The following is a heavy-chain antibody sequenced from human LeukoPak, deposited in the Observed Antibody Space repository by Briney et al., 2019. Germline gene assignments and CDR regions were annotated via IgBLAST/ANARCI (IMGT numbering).Heavy chain of an antibody. CDR1: GYTFTSYG. D-gene: IGHD6-19*01. CDR2: INAYNGNT. Sequence: ASVKVSCKASGYTFTSYGISWVRQAPGQGLEWMGWINAYNGNTNYAQKLQGRVTMTTDTSTSTAYMELRSLRSDDTAVYYCARDPRYSSGWTNNWFDPWGQGTLVTVSS. V-gene: IGHV1-18*01. J-gene: IGHJ5*02. CDR3: ARDPRYSSGWTNNWFDP.